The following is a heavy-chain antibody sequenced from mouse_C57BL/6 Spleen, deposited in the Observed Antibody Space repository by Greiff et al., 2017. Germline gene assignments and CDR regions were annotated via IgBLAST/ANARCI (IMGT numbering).Heavy chain of an antibody. CDR1: GFTFSDYG. Sequence: VQLQQSGGGLVKPGGSLKLSCAASGFTFSDYGMHWVRQAPEKGLEWVAYISSGSSTIYYADTVKGRFTISRDNAKNTLFLQMTSLRSEDTAMYYCAWGDYWYFDFWGTGTTVTVSS. CDR2: ISSGSSTI. CDR3: AWGDYWYFDF. V-gene: IGHV5-17*01. J-gene: IGHJ1*03.